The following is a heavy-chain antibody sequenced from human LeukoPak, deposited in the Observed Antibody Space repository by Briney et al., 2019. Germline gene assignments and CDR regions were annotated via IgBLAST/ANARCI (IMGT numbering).Heavy chain of an antibody. CDR3: ARGGWFGTNNNWFDP. D-gene: IGHD3-10*01. J-gene: IGHJ5*02. CDR2: ISGSGSGGIT. Sequence: PGGSLRLSCAASGFTFSNSAMSWVRQAPGKGLEWVSRISGSGSGGITYYADSVKGRFTISRDNSKNTLYLQMNSLRAEDTAVYYCARGGWFGTNNNWFDPWGQGTLVTVSS. V-gene: IGHV3-23*01. CDR1: GFTFSNSA.